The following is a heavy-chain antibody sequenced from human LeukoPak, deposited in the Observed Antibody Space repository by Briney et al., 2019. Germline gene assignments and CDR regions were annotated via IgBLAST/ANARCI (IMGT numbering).Heavy chain of an antibody. J-gene: IGHJ4*02. CDR2: ISSSGGST. D-gene: IGHD6-13*01. CDR1: GYTFTNFA. Sequence: PGGSLRLSCAASGYTFTNFAMSWVRQAPGKGLEWVSGISSSGGSTYYADSVKGRFTISRDNSKNTLYLQMNGLRAEDTAVYYCVKDSISSSWYGGDNWGQGTLVTVSS. V-gene: IGHV3-23*01. CDR3: VKDSISSSWYGGDN.